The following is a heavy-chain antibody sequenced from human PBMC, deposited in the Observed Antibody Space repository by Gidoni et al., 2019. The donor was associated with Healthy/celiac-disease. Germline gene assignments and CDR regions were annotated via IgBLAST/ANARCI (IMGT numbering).Heavy chain of an antibody. V-gene: IGHV3-30*18. D-gene: IGHD6-13*01. CDR3: AKGRSSSWTTTKYYFDY. CDR1: GFTFSSYG. J-gene: IGHJ4*02. CDR2: ISYDGSNK. Sequence: QVQLVESGGGVVQPGRSLRLSCAASGFTFSSYGMHWVRQAPGKGLEWVAVISYDGSNKYYADSVKGRFTIYRDNSKNTLYLKMNSLRAEDTAGYYCAKGRSSSWTTTKYYFDYWGQGTLVTVSS.